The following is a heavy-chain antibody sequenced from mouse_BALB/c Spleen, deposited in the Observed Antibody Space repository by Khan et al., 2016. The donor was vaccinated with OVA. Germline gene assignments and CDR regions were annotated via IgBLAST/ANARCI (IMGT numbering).Heavy chain of an antibody. CDR3: TRQPYYHYYMMDY. CDR2: IWSDGSS. Sequence: QVQLMQSGPGLVAPSQSLSITCTISGFSLTNYGVHWVRQPPGKGLEWLVAIWSDGSSTYNSTIKSRLCISKDNSKSQVFLKMNSLQTDDTAMYYCTRQPYYHYYMMDYWGQGTSVTVSA. V-gene: IGHV2-6-1*01. J-gene: IGHJ4*01. CDR1: GFSLTNYG. D-gene: IGHD2-10*01.